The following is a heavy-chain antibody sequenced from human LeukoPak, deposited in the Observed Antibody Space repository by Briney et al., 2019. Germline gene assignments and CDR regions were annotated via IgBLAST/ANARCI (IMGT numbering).Heavy chain of an antibody. CDR2: ISGSGGST. CDR1: GFTFSSYA. J-gene: IGHJ4*02. V-gene: IGHV3-23*01. D-gene: IGHD3-22*01. Sequence: GGSLRLSCAASGFTFSSYAMSWVRQAPGKGLEWVSAISGSGGSTYYADSVKGRFTISRDNSKYTLYLQMNSLRAEDTAVYYCAKGSYYDSSGYWTSDYWGQGTLVTVSS. CDR3: AKGSYYDSSGYWTSDY.